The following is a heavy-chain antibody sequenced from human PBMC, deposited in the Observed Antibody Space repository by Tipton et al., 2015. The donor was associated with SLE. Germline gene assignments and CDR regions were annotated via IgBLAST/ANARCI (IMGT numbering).Heavy chain of an antibody. CDR2: IYHSGST. D-gene: IGHD3-10*01. J-gene: IGHJ4*02. CDR1: GYSISSGYY. CDR3: ARVRGAGTDFDY. Sequence: TLSLTCTVSGYSISSGYYWGWIRQPPGKGLEWIGSIYHSGSTYYNPSLKSRVTISVDTSKNQFSLRLSSVTAADTAVYYCARVRGAGTDFDYWGQGTLVTVSS. V-gene: IGHV4-38-2*02.